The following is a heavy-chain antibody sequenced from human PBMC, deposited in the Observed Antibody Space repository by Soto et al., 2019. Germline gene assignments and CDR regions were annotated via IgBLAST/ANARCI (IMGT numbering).Heavy chain of an antibody. D-gene: IGHD3-10*01. V-gene: IGHV4-34*01. CDR3: GINYYLKYYYGSGEIYYYYYGMDV. J-gene: IGHJ6*02. CDR2: INHSGIT. CDR1: GGSFSGYY. Sequence: SETLSLTCAGCGGSFSGYYRSWIRQPPWKGLEWIGEINHSGITNYNQSLKSRVTISVDTYKNQFSLKLSSVTAADTAVYYCGINYYLKYYYGSGEIYYYYYGMDVGGQGP.